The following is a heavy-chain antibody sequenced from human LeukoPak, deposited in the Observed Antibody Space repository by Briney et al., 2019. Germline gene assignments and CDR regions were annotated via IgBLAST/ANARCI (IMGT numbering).Heavy chain of an antibody. V-gene: IGHV4-61*02. CDR1: GGSISSGSYY. CDR2: IYTSGST. Sequence: SETLSLTCTVSGGSISSGSYYWSWIRQPAGKGLEWIGRIYTSGSTNYNPSLKSRVTISVDTSKNQFSLKLSSVTAADTAVYYCARDRRYDFWCGEWEGHYYYMDVWSKGTTVTVSS. J-gene: IGHJ6*03. CDR3: ARDRRYDFWCGEWEGHYYYMDV. D-gene: IGHD3-3*01.